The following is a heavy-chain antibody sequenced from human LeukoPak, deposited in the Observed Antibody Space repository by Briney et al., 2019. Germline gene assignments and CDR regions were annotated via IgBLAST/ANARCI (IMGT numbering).Heavy chain of an antibody. V-gene: IGHV3-23*01. CDR1: GFTFSSYA. Sequence: GGSLRLSCAASGFTFSSYAMSWVHQAPGKGLEWVTAISGSGGSTYYADSVKGRFTISRDNSKNTLYLQMNSLRAEDTAVYYCAKVGILNPSDYWGQGTLVTVSS. D-gene: IGHD2-15*01. CDR3: AKVGILNPSDY. J-gene: IGHJ4*02. CDR2: ISGSGGST.